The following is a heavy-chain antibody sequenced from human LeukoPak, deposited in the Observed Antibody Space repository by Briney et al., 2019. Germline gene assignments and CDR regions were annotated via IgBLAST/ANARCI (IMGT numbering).Heavy chain of an antibody. Sequence: KPSETLSLTCAVYGGSFSGYYWSWIRQPPGKGLEWIGEINHSGSTNYNPSLKSRVTISVDTSKNQFSLKLSSVTAADTAVYYCARTWIQLWLRRAFDIWGQGTMVTVSS. CDR2: INHSGST. D-gene: IGHD5-18*01. CDR1: GGSFSGYY. CDR3: ARTWIQLWLRRAFDI. V-gene: IGHV4-34*01. J-gene: IGHJ3*02.